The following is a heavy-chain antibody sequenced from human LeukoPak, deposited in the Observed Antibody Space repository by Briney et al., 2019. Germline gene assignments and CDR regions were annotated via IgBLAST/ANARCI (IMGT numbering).Heavy chain of an antibody. CDR2: ISSDGTTT. Sequence: GGTLRLSCAASAFTFSRYWMHWVRQTPGEGLVWVSRISSDGTTTTYADSVKGRFTISRDNARNTLYLQMNSLRGEDTAVYYCARFAYDSGSLSWGQGALVTVSS. D-gene: IGHD3-10*01. CDR1: AFTFSRYW. V-gene: IGHV3-74*01. J-gene: IGHJ5*02. CDR3: ARFAYDSGSLS.